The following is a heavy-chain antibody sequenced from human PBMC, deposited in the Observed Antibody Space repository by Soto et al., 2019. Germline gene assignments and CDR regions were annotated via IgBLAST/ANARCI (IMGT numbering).Heavy chain of an antibody. V-gene: IGHV1-69*12. CDR1: GGSFSSYD. Sequence: QVQLVQSGAEVKKPGSSVKVSCKASGGSFSSYDISWVRQAPGQGLAWMGGIIPLFDTAKYAQNFQGRVTITADESTNTASMELSNLRSEDTAVYYCARGSPEFDFWGQGTLVTVSS. J-gene: IGHJ4*02. D-gene: IGHD6-13*01. CDR3: ARGSPEFDF. CDR2: IIPLFDTA.